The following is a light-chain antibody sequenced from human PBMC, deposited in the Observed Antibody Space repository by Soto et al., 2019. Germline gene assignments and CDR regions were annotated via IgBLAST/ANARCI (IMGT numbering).Light chain of an antibody. J-gene: IGLJ2*01. CDR2: EVS. Sequence: QSVLTQPASVSGSPGQSITISCTGTSSDVGSHDYISWYQQHPGKAPKLMIYEVSSRPSGVSSRFSGSKSANTASLTISGLQAEDEADYYCSSYTSSSTSVVFGGGTKLTVL. CDR1: SSDVGSHDY. V-gene: IGLV2-14*01. CDR3: SSYTSSSTSVV.